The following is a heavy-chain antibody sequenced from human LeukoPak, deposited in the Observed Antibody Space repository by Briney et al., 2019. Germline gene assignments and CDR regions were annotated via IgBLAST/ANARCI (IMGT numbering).Heavy chain of an antibody. CDR2: ISGSGGST. J-gene: IGHJ4*02. CDR3: AKGSLFSAGYCSGGSCYPVHYFDY. D-gene: IGHD2-15*01. CDR1: GFTFSSYA. V-gene: IGHV3-23*01. Sequence: PGGSLRLSCAASGFTFSSYAMSWVRQAPGKGLEWVSSISGSGGSTYFADSVKGRFTISRDNSKNTLYLQMNSLRAEDTVVYYCAKGSLFSAGYCSGGSCYPVHYFDYWGQGTLVTVSS.